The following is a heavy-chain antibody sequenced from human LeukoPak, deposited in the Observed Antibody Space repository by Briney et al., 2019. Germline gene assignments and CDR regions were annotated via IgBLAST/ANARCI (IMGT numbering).Heavy chain of an antibody. J-gene: IGHJ6*02. V-gene: IGHV4-34*01. CDR1: GGSFSGYY. CDR3: ARMTAGDYDFWSGYYVFRDYYYGMDV. D-gene: IGHD3-3*01. Sequence: SETLSLTCAVYGGSFSGYYWSWIRQPPGKGLEWIGEINHSGSTNYNPSLKSRVTISVDTSKNQFSLKLSSVTAADTAVYYCARMTAGDYDFWSGYYVFRDYYYGMDVWGQGTTVTVSS. CDR2: INHSGST.